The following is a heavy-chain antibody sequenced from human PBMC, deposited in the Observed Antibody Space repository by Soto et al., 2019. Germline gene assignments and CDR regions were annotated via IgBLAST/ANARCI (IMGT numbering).Heavy chain of an antibody. V-gene: IGHV1-8*01. CDR2: MQPSTGRT. J-gene: IGHJ4*02. Sequence: QVQLVQSGAEVREPGASVKVSCKASGYSFTSLDINWVRQTAGQGLEWMGWMQPSTGRTGYAQKFQGRVTMTRDTSINTAYMELTTLTSDDTALYYCARGVSAGVDYWGQGTLLTVSS. CDR1: GYSFTSLD. CDR3: ARGVSAGVDY. D-gene: IGHD3-10*01.